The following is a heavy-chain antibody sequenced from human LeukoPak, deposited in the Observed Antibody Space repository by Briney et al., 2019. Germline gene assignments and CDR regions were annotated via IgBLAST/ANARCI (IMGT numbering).Heavy chain of an antibody. CDR1: GFTFSSYS. Sequence: PGGSLRLSCAASGFTFSSYSMNWVRQAPGKGLEWVSSISSSSSYIYYADSVKGRFTISRDNAKNSLYLQMNSLRAEDTAAYYCARDLLTGTTSGVYWGQGTLVTVSS. D-gene: IGHD1-7*01. V-gene: IGHV3-21*01. CDR2: ISSSSSYI. J-gene: IGHJ4*02. CDR3: ARDLLTGTTSGVY.